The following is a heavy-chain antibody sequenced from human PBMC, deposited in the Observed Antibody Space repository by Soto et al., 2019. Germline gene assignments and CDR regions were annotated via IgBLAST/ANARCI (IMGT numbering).Heavy chain of an antibody. V-gene: IGHV4-59*01. CDR2: SYYSGST. D-gene: IGHD3-3*01. CDR3: AREVIFEWLHTKNNWFDP. Sequence: QVQLQESGPGLVKPSETLSLTCTVSGGSISSYYWSWIRQPPGKGLEWIGYSYYSGSTNYNPSLTSRVTISVDTSKNQFSLKLSSVTAADTAVYYCAREVIFEWLHTKNNWFDPWGQGTLVTVSS. CDR1: GGSISSYY. J-gene: IGHJ5*02.